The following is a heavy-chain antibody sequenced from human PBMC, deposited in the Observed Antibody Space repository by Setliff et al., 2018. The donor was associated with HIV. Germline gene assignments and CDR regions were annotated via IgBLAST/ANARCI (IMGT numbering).Heavy chain of an antibody. Sequence: PSETLSLTCDVSGASSISGDFFWSWIRQSPGKGLEWIGYVYFSGSATHNPSLKSPVSISVDTSKNQFYLPLSSVTAADTAVYYCARGRVFCDGDSCYHFDYWGQGVPVTVSS. CDR3: ARGRVFCDGDSCYHFDY. J-gene: IGHJ4*02. CDR1: GASSISGDFF. D-gene: IGHD2-21*02. CDR2: VYFSGSA. V-gene: IGHV4-31*11.